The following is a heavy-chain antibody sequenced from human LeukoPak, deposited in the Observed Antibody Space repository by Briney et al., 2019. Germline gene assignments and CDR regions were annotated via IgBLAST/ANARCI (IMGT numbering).Heavy chain of an antibody. Sequence: SETLSLTCTVSGGSISPYYWSWIRQPPGKGLEWIGYIYYSGSTNYNPSLKSRVTISVDTSKNQFSLKLSSVTAADTAVYYCARRTSPLDSWGQGTLVTVSS. CDR3: ARRTSPLDS. V-gene: IGHV4-59*08. J-gene: IGHJ4*02. D-gene: IGHD1-1*01. CDR1: GGSISPYY. CDR2: IYYSGST.